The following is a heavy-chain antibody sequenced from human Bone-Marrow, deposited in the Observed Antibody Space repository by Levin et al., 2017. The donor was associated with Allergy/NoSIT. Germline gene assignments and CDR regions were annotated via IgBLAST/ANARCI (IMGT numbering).Heavy chain of an antibody. J-gene: IGHJ6*02. CDR1: GFTFSNAW. CDR2: IKSKTDGGTT. D-gene: IGHD5-24*01. V-gene: IGHV3-15*01. CDR3: TTGGGWLQSYGMDV. Sequence: GGSLRLSCAASGFTFSNAWMSWVRQAPGKGLEWVGRIKSKTDGGTTDYAAPVKGRFTISRDDSKNTLYLQMNSLKTEDTAVYYCTTGGGWLQSYGMDVWGQGTTVTVSS.